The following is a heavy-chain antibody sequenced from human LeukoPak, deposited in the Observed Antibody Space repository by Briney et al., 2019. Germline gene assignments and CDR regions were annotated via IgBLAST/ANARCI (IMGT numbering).Heavy chain of an antibody. D-gene: IGHD3-10*01. V-gene: IGHV4-4*09. CDR1: GGSMSDHY. Sequence: SGTLSLTCAVYGGSMSDHYWSWIRQTPGTTLEWIGYIYATGNTNYSPSLKGRVTISLDTSKNHFSLRLRSVTATDTALYYCARHFRRDYPDSGSSQYFHYIDVWGKGTTVVVSS. J-gene: IGHJ6*03. CDR2: IYATGNT. CDR3: ARHFRRDYPDSGSSQYFHYIDV.